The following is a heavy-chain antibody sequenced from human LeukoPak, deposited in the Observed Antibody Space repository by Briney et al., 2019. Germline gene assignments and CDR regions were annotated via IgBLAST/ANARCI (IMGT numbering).Heavy chain of an antibody. D-gene: IGHD4-11*01. CDR1: GFTFSSYA. V-gene: IGHV3-30-3*01. CDR2: ISYDGSNK. Sequence: GSLRLSCAASGFTFSSYAMHWVRQAPGKGLEWVAVISYDGSNKYYADSVKGRFTISRDNSKNTLYLQMNSLRAEDTAVYYCARENSNPGYYYMDVWGKGTTVTVSS. CDR3: ARENSNPGYYYMDV. J-gene: IGHJ6*03.